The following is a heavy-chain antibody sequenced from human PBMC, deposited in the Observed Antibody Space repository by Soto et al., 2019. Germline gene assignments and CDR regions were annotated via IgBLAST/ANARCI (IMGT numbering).Heavy chain of an antibody. D-gene: IGHD2-2*01. CDR3: ARDWGYALYYFDY. V-gene: IGHV3-23*01. CDR2: VSGSGGST. Sequence: PGGSLRLSCAASGFTFSSYAMSWVRQAPGKGLEWVSAVSGSGGSTYYADSVKGRFTISRDNSKNTLYLQMNSLRAEDTAVYYCARDWGYALYYFDYWGQGTLVTVSS. CDR1: GFTFSSYA. J-gene: IGHJ4*02.